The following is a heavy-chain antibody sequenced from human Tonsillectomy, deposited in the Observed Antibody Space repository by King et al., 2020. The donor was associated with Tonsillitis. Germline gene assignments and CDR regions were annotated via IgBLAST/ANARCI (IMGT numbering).Heavy chain of an antibody. CDR3: ASSPPYGDYPTSGAFDI. Sequence: VQLVESGGGLVQPGGSLRLSCTASGFTFSSYWMHWVRQAPGKGLVWVSRINSDVSSTNYADSVKGRFTISRDNAKNTLYLQMNSLRAEETAVYYCASSPPYGDYPTSGAFDIWGQGTMVTVSS. CDR1: GFTFSSYW. D-gene: IGHD4-17*01. V-gene: IGHV3-74*02. CDR2: INSDVSST. J-gene: IGHJ3*02.